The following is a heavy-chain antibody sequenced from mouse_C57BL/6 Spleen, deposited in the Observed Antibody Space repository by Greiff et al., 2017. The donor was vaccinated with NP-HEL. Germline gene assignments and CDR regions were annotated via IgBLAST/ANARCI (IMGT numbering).Heavy chain of an antibody. CDR1: GYTFTSYW. Sequence: QVQLQQPGAELVMPGASVKLSCKASGYTFTSYWMHWVQQRPGQGLEWIGEIDPSDSYTNYHQKFKGKSTLTVDKSSSTAYMQLSSLTSEDTAVYYCARGNYGSSHYAMDYWGQGTSVTVSS. CDR2: IDPSDSYT. V-gene: IGHV1-69*01. D-gene: IGHD1-1*01. CDR3: ARGNYGSSHYAMDY. J-gene: IGHJ4*01.